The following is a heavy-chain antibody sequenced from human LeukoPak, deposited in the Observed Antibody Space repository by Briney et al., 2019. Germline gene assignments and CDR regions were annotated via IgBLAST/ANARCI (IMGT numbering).Heavy chain of an antibody. CDR1: GFTVSSNH. J-gene: IGHJ6*02. V-gene: IGHV3-66*01. CDR2: INSGGST. Sequence: GGSLRLSCAASGFTVSSNHLTWVRQAPGKGLESVSVINSGGSTYYADSVKGRFTISRDNPKNTLYLQMNSLRAEDTAVYYCAREDSSGSYVYGMDVWGQGTTVTVSS. CDR3: AREDSSGSYVYGMDV. D-gene: IGHD3-22*01.